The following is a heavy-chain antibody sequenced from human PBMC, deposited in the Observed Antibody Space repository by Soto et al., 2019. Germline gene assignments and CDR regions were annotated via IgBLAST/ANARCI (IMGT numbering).Heavy chain of an antibody. CDR2: IYYSGST. V-gene: IGHV4-59*01. J-gene: IGHJ6*02. D-gene: IGHD6-13*01. Sequence: SETLSLTCTVSAGSICGYYWSWIRQPPAKGLQWIGYIYYSGSTNYNPSLKSRVTISVDTSKNQFSLKLSSVTAADTAVYYCARDGAAAGTPYGMDVWGQGTTVTVSS. CDR3: ARDGAAAGTPYGMDV. CDR1: AGSICGYY.